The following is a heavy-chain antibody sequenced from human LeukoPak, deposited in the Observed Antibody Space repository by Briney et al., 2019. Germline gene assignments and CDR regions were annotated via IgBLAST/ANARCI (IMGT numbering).Heavy chain of an antibody. CDR1: GFTFSSYS. D-gene: IGHD1-7*01. Sequence: PGGSLRLSCAASGFTFSSYSMNWVRQAPGKGLEWVSSISSSSSYKYYADSVKGRFTISRDNAKNSLYLQMNSLRAEDTAVYYCAREAGYNWNYGWGQGTLVTVSS. J-gene: IGHJ4*02. V-gene: IGHV3-21*01. CDR3: AREAGYNWNYG. CDR2: ISSSSSYK.